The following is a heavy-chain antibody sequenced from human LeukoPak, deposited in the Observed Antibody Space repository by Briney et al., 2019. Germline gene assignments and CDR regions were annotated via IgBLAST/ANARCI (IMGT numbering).Heavy chain of an antibody. Sequence: HPGGSLRLSCAASGFTVSINYMSWVRQAPGKGLEWVSVIYSGGSTYYADSVKGRFTISRDNSKNTLYLQMNSLRAEDTAVYYCARIAVAGRDFDYWGQGTLVTVSS. V-gene: IGHV3-53*01. CDR2: IYSGGST. J-gene: IGHJ4*02. CDR3: ARIAVAGRDFDY. D-gene: IGHD6-19*01. CDR1: GFTVSINY.